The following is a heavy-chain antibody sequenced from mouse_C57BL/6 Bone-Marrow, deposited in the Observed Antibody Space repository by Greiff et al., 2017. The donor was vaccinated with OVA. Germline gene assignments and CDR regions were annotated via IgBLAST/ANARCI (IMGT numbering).Heavy chain of an antibody. V-gene: IGHV7-1*01. CDR1: GFTFSDFY. CDR2: SRNKANDYTT. J-gene: IGHJ4*01. Sequence: EVNVVESGGGLVQSGRSLRLSCATSGFTFSDFYMEWVREAPGKGLEWIAASRNKANDYTTEYSASVKGRFIVSRDTSQSILYLQMNALRAEDTAIYYCARDALYYYGSSSYYAMDYWGQGTSVTVSS. CDR3: ARDALYYYGSSSYYAMDY. D-gene: IGHD1-1*01.